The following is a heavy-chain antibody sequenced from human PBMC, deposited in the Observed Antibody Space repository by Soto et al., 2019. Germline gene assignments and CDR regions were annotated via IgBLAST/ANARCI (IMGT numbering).Heavy chain of an antibody. CDR3: ARYYYDSSGYYHFDY. V-gene: IGHV1-18*01. CDR1: GYTFTSYG. J-gene: IGHJ4*02. Sequence: ASVKVSCKASGYTFTSYGISWVRQAPGQGLEWMGWISAYNGNTNYAQKLQGRVTMTTDTSTSTAYMELRSLRSGDTAVYYCARYYYDSSGYYHFDYWGQGTLVTVSS. D-gene: IGHD3-22*01. CDR2: ISAYNGNT.